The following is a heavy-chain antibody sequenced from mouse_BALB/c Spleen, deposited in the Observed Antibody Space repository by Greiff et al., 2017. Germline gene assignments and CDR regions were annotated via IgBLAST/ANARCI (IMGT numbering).Heavy chain of an antibody. Sequence: VQLKESGAELVKPGASVKLSCTASGFNIKDTYMHWVKQRPEQGLEWIGRIDPANGNTKYDPKFQGKATITADTSSNTAYLQLSSLTSEDTAVYSCAISLYAMDYWGQGTSVTVSS. CDR1: GFNIKDTY. V-gene: IGHV14-3*02. CDR3: AISLYAMDY. CDR2: IDPANGNT. J-gene: IGHJ4*01.